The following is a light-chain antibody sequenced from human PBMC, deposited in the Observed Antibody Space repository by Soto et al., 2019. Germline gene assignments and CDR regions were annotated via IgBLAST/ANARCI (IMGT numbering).Light chain of an antibody. V-gene: IGKV3-20*01. CDR2: AAS. J-gene: IGKJ5*01. CDR1: ESVTSS. CDR3: QQYGSSQIT. Sequence: EIVMTQSPATLSVSPGDRATLSCRASESVTSSLAWYQQKPGQPPRLLIYAASTRATDVPARFSGSGSGTDFTLTISRLEPEDFAVYYCQQYGSSQITFGQGTRLEIK.